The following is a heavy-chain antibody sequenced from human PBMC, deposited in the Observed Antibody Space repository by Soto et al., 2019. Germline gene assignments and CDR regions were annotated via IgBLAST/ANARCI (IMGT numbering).Heavy chain of an antibody. D-gene: IGHD3-10*01. CDR3: ARGVGSGSYYNQYNWFDP. CDR2: ISAYNGNT. J-gene: IGHJ5*02. CDR1: GYTFTNYG. V-gene: IGHV1-18*01. Sequence: GASVKVSCKASGYTFTNYGISWVRQAPGQGLEWMGWISAYNGNTKYAQKFQGRVTMTTDTSTSTAYMELRSLRSDDTAVYYCARGVGSGSYYNQYNWFDPWGQGTLVNVSS.